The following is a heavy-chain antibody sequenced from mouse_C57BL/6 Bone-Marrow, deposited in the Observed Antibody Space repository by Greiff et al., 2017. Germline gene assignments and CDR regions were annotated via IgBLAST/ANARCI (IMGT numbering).Heavy chain of an antibody. Sequence: EVKLVESGPGLVKPSQSLSLTCSVTGYSITSGYYWNWIRQFPGNKLEWMGYISYDGSNNYNPSLKNRISITRDTSKNQFFLKLNSVTTGNTATYYCERGLLLRQWGQGTLVTVSA. CDR2: ISYDGSN. CDR3: ERGLLLRQ. CDR1: GYSITSGYY. D-gene: IGHD1-1*01. J-gene: IGHJ3*02. V-gene: IGHV3-6*01.